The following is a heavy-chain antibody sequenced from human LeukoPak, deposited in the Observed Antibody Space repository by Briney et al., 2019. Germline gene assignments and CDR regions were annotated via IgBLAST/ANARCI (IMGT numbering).Heavy chain of an antibody. J-gene: IGHJ4*02. CDR2: AFNRGTS. V-gene: IGHV4-59*08. CDR1: GGSISGYY. CDR3: ARNEYSGSFMIDY. Sequence: SETLSLTCTVSGGSISGYYWSWIRQPPVKRLEWIGYAFNRGTSKYNPSLKSRVTISVDTSKKQFSLKLSSVTAADTAVYYCARNEYSGSFMIDYWGQGTLVTVSS. D-gene: IGHD6-6*01.